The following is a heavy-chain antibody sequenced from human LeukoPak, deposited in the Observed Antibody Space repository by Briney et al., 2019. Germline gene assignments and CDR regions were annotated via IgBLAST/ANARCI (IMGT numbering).Heavy chain of an antibody. D-gene: IGHD3-10*01. J-gene: IGHJ6*03. CDR3: AGDRGLASKGNYYYYYMDV. CDR2: ISPIFGTA. Sequence: SVKVSCKASGGTFSSYAISWVRQAPGQGLEWMGGISPIFGTANYAQKFQGRVTITADESTSTAYMELSSLRSEDTAVYYCAGDRGLASKGNYYYYYMDVWGKGTTVTVSS. CDR1: GGTFSSYA. V-gene: IGHV1-69*13.